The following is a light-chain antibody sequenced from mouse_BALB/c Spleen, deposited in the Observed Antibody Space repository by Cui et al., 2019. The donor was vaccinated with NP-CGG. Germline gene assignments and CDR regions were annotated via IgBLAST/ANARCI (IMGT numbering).Light chain of an antibody. V-gene: IGLV1*01. CDR2: GTN. J-gene: IGLJ1*01. CDR3: ALWYSNHWV. CDR1: TGAVTTSNY. Sequence: QPLVTQESALTTSPGETVTLTFRSSTGAVTTSNYANWVQEKPDHLFTGLIGGTNNRVPGVPARFSGSLIGDKAALTITGAQTEDEAIYFCALWYSNHWVFGGGTKLTVL.